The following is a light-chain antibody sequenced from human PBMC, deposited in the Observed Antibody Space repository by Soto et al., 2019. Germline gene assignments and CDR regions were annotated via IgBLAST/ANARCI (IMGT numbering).Light chain of an antibody. CDR1: QSVSSSY. V-gene: IGKV3-20*01. CDR2: GAS. Sequence: IVLTQSPGTLSLSPGERATLSCRASQSVSSSYLAWYQQKPGQAPRLLIYGASSSATGIPDRFSGSGSGTDFTLTISRLEPEDFAVYYCQQYGSSPLFTFGPGTKVDIK. CDR3: QQYGSSPLFT. J-gene: IGKJ3*01.